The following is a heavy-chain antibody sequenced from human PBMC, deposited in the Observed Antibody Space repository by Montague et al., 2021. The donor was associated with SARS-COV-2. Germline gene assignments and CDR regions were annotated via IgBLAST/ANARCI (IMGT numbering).Heavy chain of an antibody. D-gene: IGHD3-10*01. Sequence: SETLSLTCTVSGGSITRNYYWGWIRQPPGKGLEWVGNIYYSGTTFINPSLESRVTIPVGASKNQFSLNLTSVTAADTAVYYCARPLVRGVPKAFDIWGQGALIIVSS. CDR3: ARPLVRGVPKAFDI. V-gene: IGHV4-39*01. CDR2: IYYSGTT. J-gene: IGHJ3*02. CDR1: GGSITRNYY.